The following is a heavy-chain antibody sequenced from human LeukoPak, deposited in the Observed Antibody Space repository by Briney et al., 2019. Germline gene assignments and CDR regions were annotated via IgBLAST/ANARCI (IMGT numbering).Heavy chain of an antibody. V-gene: IGHV3-48*04. J-gene: IGHJ6*02. CDR3: ARGPRGYSYGSYYYGMDV. D-gene: IGHD5-18*01. CDR1: GFTFSSYS. Sequence: GGSLRLSCAASGFTFSSYSLNWVRQAPGKGLEWISYISSSGTNIDYADSVKGRFTISRDNAKNSLYLQMNSLRAEDTAVYYCARGPRGYSYGSYYYGMDVWGQGTTVTVSS. CDR2: ISSSGTNI.